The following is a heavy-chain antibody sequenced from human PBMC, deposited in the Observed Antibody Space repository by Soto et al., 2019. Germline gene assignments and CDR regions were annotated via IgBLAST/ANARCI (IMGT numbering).Heavy chain of an antibody. D-gene: IGHD6-13*01. Sequence: GASVKVSCKASGYTFTSYGISWVRQAPGQGLEWMGWISAYNGDTNYAQRLQGRVTMTTDTPTNTAYMELRSLRSDDTAVYYCARGVAAVQVVDYWGQGTLVTVSS. CDR2: ISAYNGDT. CDR1: GYTFTSYG. V-gene: IGHV1-18*01. CDR3: ARGVAAVQVVDY. J-gene: IGHJ4*02.